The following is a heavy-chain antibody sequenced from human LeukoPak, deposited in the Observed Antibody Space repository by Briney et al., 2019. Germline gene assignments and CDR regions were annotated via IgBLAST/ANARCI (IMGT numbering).Heavy chain of an antibody. D-gene: IGHD6-13*01. V-gene: IGHV1-18*01. CDR2: ISAYNGNT. J-gene: IGHJ6*03. CDR1: GYTFTSYG. CDR3: ARGRIRKQQLGKIYYYYYYMDV. Sequence: ASVKVSCKASGYTFTSYGISWVRQAPGQGLEWMGWISAYNGNTNYAQKLQGRVTITRNTSISTAYMELSSLRSEDTAVYYCARGRIRKQQLGKIYYYYYYMDVWGKGTTVTVSS.